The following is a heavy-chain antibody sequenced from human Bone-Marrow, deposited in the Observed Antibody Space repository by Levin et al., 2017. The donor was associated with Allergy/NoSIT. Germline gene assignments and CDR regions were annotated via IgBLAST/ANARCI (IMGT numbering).Heavy chain of an antibody. CDR1: GYSFTSYS. D-gene: IGHD3-10*01. V-gene: IGHV5-51*01. CDR2: IYPGDSNT. Sequence: GESLKISCKGSGYSFTSYSIGWVRQMPGKGLEWMGIIYPGDSNTRYSPSFQGQVTISADKSISTAYLQWSSLKASDTAMYYCARRRYYYTSWNYYNVGVMDNWFDPWGQGTLVTVSS. J-gene: IGHJ5*02. CDR3: ARRRYYYTSWNYYNVGVMDNWFDP.